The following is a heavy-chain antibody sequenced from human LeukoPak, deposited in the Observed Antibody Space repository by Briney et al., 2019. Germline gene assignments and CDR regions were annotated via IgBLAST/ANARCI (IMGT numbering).Heavy chain of an antibody. CDR1: GYTFTSYG. J-gene: IGHJ5*02. Sequence: ASVKVSCKASGYTFTSYGISWVRQAPGQRLEWMGWINAGNGNTKYSQKFQGRVTITRDTSASTAYMELSSLRSEDTAVYYCARGADYDFWSGYYTSFNNWFDPWGQGTLVTVSS. CDR2: INAGNGNT. V-gene: IGHV1-3*01. CDR3: ARGADYDFWSGYYTSFNNWFDP. D-gene: IGHD3-3*01.